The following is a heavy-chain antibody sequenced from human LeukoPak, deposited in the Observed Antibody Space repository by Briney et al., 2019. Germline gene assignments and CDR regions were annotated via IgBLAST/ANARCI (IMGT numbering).Heavy chain of an antibody. Sequence: GGSLRLSCAASGFTFSSYGMHWVRQAPGKGLEWVAVISYDGSNKYYADSVKGRFTISRDNSKNTLYLQMNSLRAEDTAVYYCAKDVSGGSSGEWGQGTLVTVSS. CDR3: AKDVSGGSSGE. CDR1: GFTFSSYG. J-gene: IGHJ4*02. D-gene: IGHD2-15*01. CDR2: ISYDGSNK. V-gene: IGHV3-30*18.